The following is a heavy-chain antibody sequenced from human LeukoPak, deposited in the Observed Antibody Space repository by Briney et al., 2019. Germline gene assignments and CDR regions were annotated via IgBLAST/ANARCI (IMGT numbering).Heavy chain of an antibody. CDR2: VIPIYGTA. CDR3: ATNTFYYDGGGYRPHY. D-gene: IGHD3-22*01. J-gene: IGHJ4*02. CDR1: GGTFNSYA. V-gene: IGHV1-69*13. Sequence: SVKVSCKASGGTFNSYAISWVRQAPGQGLEWMGGVIPIYGTADYTQKFQGRVTITADESTSTAYMELSGLRSEGTAVYYCATNTFYYDGGGYRPHYWGRGTLVTVSS.